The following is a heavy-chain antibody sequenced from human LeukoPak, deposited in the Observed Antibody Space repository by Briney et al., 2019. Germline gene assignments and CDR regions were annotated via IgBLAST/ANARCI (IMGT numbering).Heavy chain of an antibody. V-gene: IGHV4-34*01. Sequence: SETLSLTCAVYGGSFSGYYWSWIRQPPGKGLEWIGEINHSGSTNYNPSLQSRFTILLDTYKNQFCLNLSSVTAAATAVYYCARAGYSYGYGYYYMDVWGKGTTVTVSS. CDR2: INHSGST. CDR3: ARAGYSYGYGYYYMDV. D-gene: IGHD5-18*01. J-gene: IGHJ6*03. CDR1: GGSFSGYY.